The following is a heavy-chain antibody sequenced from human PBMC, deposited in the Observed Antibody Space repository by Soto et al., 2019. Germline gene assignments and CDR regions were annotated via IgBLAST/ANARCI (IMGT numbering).Heavy chain of an antibody. CDR2: ISCGGGSP. J-gene: IGHJ4*02. Sequence: EVQVSESGGGLVQPGGSLRLSCTASGFTFSSSAMTWVRQAPGKGLEWVSGISCGGGSPSYADSVKGRFTISRDNSKNTLYLHINSLRADDTAEYYGAKWHTYDYDSLVFSGLDCWGQGTQVTVSS. V-gene: IGHV3-23*01. D-gene: IGHD3-16*01. CDR1: GFTFSSSA. CDR3: AKWHTYDYDSLVFSGLDC.